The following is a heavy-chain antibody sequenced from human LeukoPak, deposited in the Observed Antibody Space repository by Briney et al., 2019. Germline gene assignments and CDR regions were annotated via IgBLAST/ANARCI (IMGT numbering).Heavy chain of an antibody. V-gene: IGHV3-23*01. D-gene: IGHD5-18*01. CDR1: GFSFSTYA. Sequence: GGSLRLSCAASGFSFSTYAMSWVRQAPGKGLEWVSAISGSGGSTYYADSVKGRFTISRDNSKNTLYLQMNSLRAEDTAVYYCAKSDTAMPNPFDYWGQGTLVTVSS. J-gene: IGHJ4*02. CDR3: AKSDTAMPNPFDY. CDR2: ISGSGGST.